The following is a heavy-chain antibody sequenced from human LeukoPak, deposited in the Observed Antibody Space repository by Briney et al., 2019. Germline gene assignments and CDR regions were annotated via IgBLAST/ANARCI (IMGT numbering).Heavy chain of an antibody. CDR2: IYYSGST. Sequence: SETLSLTCTVSGGSISSSSYYWGWIRQPPGKGLEWIGSIYYSGSTYYNPSFKSRVTISVDTSKNQFSLKLSSVTAADTAVYYCARLVVDFWSGYYPGYMDVWGKGTTVTVSS. V-gene: IGHV4-39*01. CDR3: ARLVVDFWSGYYPGYMDV. CDR1: GGSISSSSYY. J-gene: IGHJ6*03. D-gene: IGHD3-3*01.